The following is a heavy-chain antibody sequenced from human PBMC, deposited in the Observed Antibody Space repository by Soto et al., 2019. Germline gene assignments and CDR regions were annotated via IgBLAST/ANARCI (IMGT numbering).Heavy chain of an antibody. D-gene: IGHD3-10*01. Sequence: VGSLRLSCAASGFTFSSYGMNWVRQAPGKGLEWVSIIYSDGRTNYADSVKGRFTISRDNSKNTVYLQMTSLSADDTAVYYCAREISAGFGEPWLDPWGQGTLVTVSS. CDR1: GFTFSSYG. CDR2: IYSDGRT. CDR3: AREISAGFGEPWLDP. V-gene: IGHV3-53*01. J-gene: IGHJ5*02.